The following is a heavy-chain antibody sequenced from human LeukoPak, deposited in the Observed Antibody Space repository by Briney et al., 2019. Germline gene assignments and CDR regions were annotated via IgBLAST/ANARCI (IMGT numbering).Heavy chain of an antibody. CDR2: INQDGSEK. CDR3: AGGSGWITDQ. CDR1: EFTFRTYW. D-gene: IGHD6-19*01. Sequence: PGGSLRLSCAASEFTFRTYWMKWVRRAPGKGLEWVANINQDGSEKYYVDSVKGRFTISRDNAKNSVYLQMNSLRTEDAAMYYCAGGSGWITDQWGQGTLVTVSS. V-gene: IGHV3-7*01. J-gene: IGHJ1*01.